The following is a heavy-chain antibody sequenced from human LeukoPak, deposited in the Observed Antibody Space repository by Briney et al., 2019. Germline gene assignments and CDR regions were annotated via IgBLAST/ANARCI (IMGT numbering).Heavy chain of an antibody. V-gene: IGHV3-30*02. Sequence: GGSLRLSCAASGFTFNNFGMHWVRQAPGKGLEWVSFIGYEGVHKYYADSVKGRFTISKDNSKATLYLQMNSLRPEDTAVYYCAKDLHGGYSSDYWGQGTLVAVFS. CDR2: IGYEGVHK. J-gene: IGHJ4*02. CDR3: AKDLHGGYSSDY. D-gene: IGHD4-23*01. CDR1: GFTFNNFG.